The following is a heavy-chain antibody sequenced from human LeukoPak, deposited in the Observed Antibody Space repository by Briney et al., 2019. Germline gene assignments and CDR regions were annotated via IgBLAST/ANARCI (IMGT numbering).Heavy chain of an antibody. CDR3: AKDLEYSSSYNITLLDY. V-gene: IGHV3-30*02. J-gene: IGHJ4*02. Sequence: GGSLRLSCAASGFTFSSYGMHWVRQAPGKGLEWVAFIRYDGSNKYYADSVKGRFTISRDNSKNTLYLQMNSLRAEDTAVYYCAKDLEYSSSYNITLLDYWGQGTLVTVSS. CDR2: IRYDGSNK. D-gene: IGHD6-6*01. CDR1: GFTFSSYG.